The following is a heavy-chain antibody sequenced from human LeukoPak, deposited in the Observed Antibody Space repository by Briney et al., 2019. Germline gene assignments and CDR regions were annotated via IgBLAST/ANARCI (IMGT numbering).Heavy chain of an antibody. D-gene: IGHD3-10*01. J-gene: IGHJ4*02. CDR3: ARDGITMRILEY. CDR1: GFTFSSYE. Sequence: GGSLRLSCAASGFTFSSYEMNWVRQAPGKGLEWISYISDSGSSIYYADSVKGRFTISRDNAENSLYLQMDSLRAEDTAVYYCARDGITMRILEYWGQETLVTVSS. CDR2: ISDSGSSI. V-gene: IGHV3-48*03.